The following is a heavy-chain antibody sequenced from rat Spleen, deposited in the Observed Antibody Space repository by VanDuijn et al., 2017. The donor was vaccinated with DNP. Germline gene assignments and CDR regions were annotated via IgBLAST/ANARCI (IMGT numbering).Heavy chain of an antibody. CDR3: VRPHHYAGSYPRY. Sequence: EVQLVESGGGLGQPGRSLRLSCVASGFTFSDYYMAWVRQAPTKGLEWVAYISYDGGSTSYGDSVKGRFTISRDNAKSTLSLQMHSLRSEDMATYFCVRPHHYAGSYPRYWGQGVMVTVSS. V-gene: IGHV5-22*01. D-gene: IGHD1-12*02. J-gene: IGHJ2*01. CDR2: ISYDGGST. CDR1: GFTFSDYY.